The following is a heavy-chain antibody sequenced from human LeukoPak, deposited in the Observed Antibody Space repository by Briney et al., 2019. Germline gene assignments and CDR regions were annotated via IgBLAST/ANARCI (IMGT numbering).Heavy chain of an antibody. J-gene: IGHJ3*02. D-gene: IGHD2-15*01. Sequence: PGGSLRLSCAASGFTFSSYSMNWVRQAPGKGLEWVSSISSSSSYIYYADSVKGRFTISRDNAKNSLYLQMNSLRAEDMAVYYCAEARTPYDAFDIWGQGTMVTVSS. CDR1: GFTFSSYS. CDR2: ISSSSSYI. CDR3: AEARTPYDAFDI. V-gene: IGHV3-21*01.